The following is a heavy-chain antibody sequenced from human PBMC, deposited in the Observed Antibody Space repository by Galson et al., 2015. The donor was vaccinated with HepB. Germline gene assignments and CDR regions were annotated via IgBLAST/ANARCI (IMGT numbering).Heavy chain of an antibody. CDR3: ARSLLRYFDWLLKY. CDR1: GYTFTSYA. V-gene: IGHV1-3*01. Sequence: SVKVSCKASGYTFTSYAMHWVRQAPGQRLEWMGWINAGNGNTKYSQKFQGRVTITRDTSASTAYMELSSLRSEDTAVYYCARSLLRYFDWLLKYWGQGTLVTVSS. CDR2: INAGNGNT. J-gene: IGHJ4*02. D-gene: IGHD3-9*01.